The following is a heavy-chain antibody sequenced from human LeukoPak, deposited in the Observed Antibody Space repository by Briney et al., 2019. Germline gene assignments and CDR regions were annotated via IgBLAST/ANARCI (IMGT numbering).Heavy chain of an antibody. V-gene: IGHV3-33*01. CDR3: ARDGRGYDSSGYPEDY. Sequence: GGSLRLSCAASGFAFSSYGMHWVRQAPGKGLEWVAVIWYDGSNKYYADSVKGRFTISRDNSKNTLYLQMNSLRAEDTAVYYSARDGRGYDSSGYPEDYWGQGTLVTVSS. D-gene: IGHD3-22*01. CDR1: GFAFSSYG. J-gene: IGHJ4*02. CDR2: IWYDGSNK.